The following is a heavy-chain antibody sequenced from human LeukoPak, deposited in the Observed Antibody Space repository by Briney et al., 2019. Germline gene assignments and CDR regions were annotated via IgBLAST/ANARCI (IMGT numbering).Heavy chain of an antibody. V-gene: IGHV4-34*01. CDR3: ARSRFLEWLAAH. CDR1: GGSFSNYY. D-gene: IGHD3-3*01. J-gene: IGHJ4*02. CDR2: INHGGST. Sequence: SETLSLTCAVYGGSFSNYYWSWIRQPPGKGLEWIGEINHGGSTNYNPSLKSRVTISVDTSKNQFSLKLSSVTAADTAVYYCARSRFLEWLAAHWGQGTLVTVSS.